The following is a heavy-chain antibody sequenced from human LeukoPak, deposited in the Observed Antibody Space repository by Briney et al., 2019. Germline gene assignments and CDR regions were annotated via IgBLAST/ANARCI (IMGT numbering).Heavy chain of an antibody. J-gene: IGHJ3*02. CDR3: ARAIVGAISDAFDI. Sequence: GGSLRLSCAASGFTFSSYSMNWVRQAPGEGLEWVSSISSSSSYIYYADSVKGRLTISRDNAKNSLYLQMNSLRAEDTAVYYCARAIVGAISDAFDIWGQGTMVTVSS. CDR2: ISSSSSYI. V-gene: IGHV3-21*01. D-gene: IGHD1-26*01. CDR1: GFTFSSYS.